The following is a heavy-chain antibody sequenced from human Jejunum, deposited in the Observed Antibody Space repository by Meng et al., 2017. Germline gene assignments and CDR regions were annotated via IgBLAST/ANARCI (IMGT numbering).Heavy chain of an antibody. CDR2: IRQDGNEK. CDR1: GLTLSSHW. J-gene: IGHJ4*02. V-gene: IGHV3-7*01. CDR3: ATYNWNALGY. Sequence: GESLKISCVASGLTLSSHWMSWVRQAPGKGLEWVANIRQDGNEKYYVESVKGRFTISRDNAKNSLYLQLNSLRAEDTAVYYCATYNWNALGYWGQGTLVTVSS. D-gene: IGHD1-1*01.